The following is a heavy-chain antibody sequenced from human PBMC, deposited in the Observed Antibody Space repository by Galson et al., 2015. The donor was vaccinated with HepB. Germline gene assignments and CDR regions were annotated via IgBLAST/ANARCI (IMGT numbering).Heavy chain of an antibody. CDR3: ARLGESIDFSDYYYYMDV. V-gene: IGHV5-51*03. J-gene: IGHJ6*03. CDR1: GYSFTSYW. Sequence: QSGAEVKKPGESLKISCKGSGYSFTSYWIGWVRQMPGKGLEWMGIIYPGDSDTRYSPSFQGQVTISADKSISTAYLQWSSLKASDTAMYYCARLGESIDFSDYYYYMDVWGKGTTVTVSS. CDR2: IYPGDSDT. D-gene: IGHD6-6*01.